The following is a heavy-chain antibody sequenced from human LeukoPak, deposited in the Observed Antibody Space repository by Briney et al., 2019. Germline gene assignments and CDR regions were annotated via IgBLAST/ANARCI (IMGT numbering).Heavy chain of an antibody. D-gene: IGHD4-17*01. Sequence: PSETLSLTCTVSGGSISSSSYYWSWIRQPPGKGLEWIGYIYYSGYTNYNPSLKSRVTISVDTSKNQFSLKLSSVTAADKAVYYCARAGGYGDYVGWFDPWGQGTLVTVSS. J-gene: IGHJ5*02. CDR1: GGSISSSSYY. V-gene: IGHV4-61*01. CDR2: IYYSGYT. CDR3: ARAGGYGDYVGWFDP.